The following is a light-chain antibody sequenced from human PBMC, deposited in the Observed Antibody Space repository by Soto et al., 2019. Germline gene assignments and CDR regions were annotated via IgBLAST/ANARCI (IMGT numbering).Light chain of an antibody. CDR3: QQYNNWPPWT. CDR2: GAS. CDR1: QSVSSN. J-gene: IGKJ1*01. Sequence: EIVMTQSPATLSVSPGERATLSCRASQSVSSNLAWYQQKPGQAPRLLIYGASTRATGIPARFSGSGSGTEFTLTISXXXXXXXXXYYCQQYNNWPPWTFGQGTKVEIX. V-gene: IGKV3-15*01.